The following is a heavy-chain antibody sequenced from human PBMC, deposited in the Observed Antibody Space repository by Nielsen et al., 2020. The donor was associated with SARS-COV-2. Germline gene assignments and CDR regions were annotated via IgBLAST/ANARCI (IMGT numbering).Heavy chain of an antibody. J-gene: IGHJ4*02. V-gene: IGHV2-70*11. CDR2: IDWDDDK. Sequence: SGPTLVKPTQTFTLTCTFSGFSLSTRGMCVSWIRQPPGKALEWLARIDWDDDKYYSTSLKTRLTISKDTSKNQVVLTMTNMDPVDTATYYCARTYYGGNSAFFDYWGQGTLVTVSS. D-gene: IGHD4-23*01. CDR3: ARTYYGGNSAFFDY. CDR1: GFSLSTRGMC.